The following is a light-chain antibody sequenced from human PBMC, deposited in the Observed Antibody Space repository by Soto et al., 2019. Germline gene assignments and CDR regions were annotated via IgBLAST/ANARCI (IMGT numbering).Light chain of an antibody. CDR3: QQSHSPPRT. Sequence: DIQMTQSPSSLSASVGDRVTITCLASQSIYNHLNWYQQKPGKAPKILIYAASSLQSGVPSRFSGSGSGTDFTLTISSLHPEDLATYYCQQSHSPPRTFGQGTKVDIK. J-gene: IGKJ1*01. V-gene: IGKV1-39*01. CDR1: QSIYNH. CDR2: AAS.